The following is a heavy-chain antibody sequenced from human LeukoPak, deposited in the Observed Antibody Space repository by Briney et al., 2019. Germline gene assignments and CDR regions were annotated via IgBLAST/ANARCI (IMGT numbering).Heavy chain of an antibody. CDR2: MNPNSGNT. CDR1: GYTFTSYD. Sequence: ASVKVSCKASGYTFTSYDINWVRQATGQGLEWMGWMNPNSGNTGYAQKFQGRVTMTRNTSISTAYMELSSLRSEDTAVYYCARDGVTMVRGVPYYFYYGMDVWGQGTTVTVSS. D-gene: IGHD3-10*01. CDR3: ARDGVTMVRGVPYYFYYGMDV. J-gene: IGHJ6*02. V-gene: IGHV1-8*01.